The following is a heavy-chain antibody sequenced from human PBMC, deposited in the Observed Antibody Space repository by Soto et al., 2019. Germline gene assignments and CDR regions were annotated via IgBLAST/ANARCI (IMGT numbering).Heavy chain of an antibody. V-gene: IGHV4-31*03. CDR2: ISYSGST. J-gene: IGHJ6*02. CDR3: ARDAVTKRDFYYYGMDV. Sequence: QVQLQESGPGLVKPSQTLSLTCTVSGGSIRNSGYYWSWIRQHPGKGLEWIGYISYSGSTDYAPSLKSRVTMSVDTSKNQFSLELSSVTAADTAVYYCARDAVTKRDFYYYGMDVWGRGTTVTVSS. D-gene: IGHD4-4*01. CDR1: GGSIRNSGYY.